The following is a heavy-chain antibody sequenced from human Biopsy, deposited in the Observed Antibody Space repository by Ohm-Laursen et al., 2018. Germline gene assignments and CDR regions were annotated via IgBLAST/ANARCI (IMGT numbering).Heavy chain of an antibody. V-gene: IGHV3-74*01. CDR3: ARGPSGVATIG. Sequence: SLRLSCAAPGFTFSIYWMHWVRQAPGKGLVWVSSINSDGSRITYADSVKGRFTISRDNAKNTLYLQMNSLTAEDTAVYYCARGPSGVATIGRGQGTLVTVSS. CDR2: INSDGSRI. J-gene: IGHJ4*02. CDR1: GFTFSIYW. D-gene: IGHD5-24*01.